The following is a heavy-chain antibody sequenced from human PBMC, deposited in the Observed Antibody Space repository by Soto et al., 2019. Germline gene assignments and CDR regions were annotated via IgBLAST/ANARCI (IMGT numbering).Heavy chain of an antibody. CDR3: ARDLAAGDY. Sequence: QVQLVQSGAEVKKPGASVKLSCKASGYTFINYYIHRVRQAPGQGLEWMGIFNPTSGSTNYAQKFQGRVTLTMATSTRTGYMELSSLRFDDTAVYYCARDLAAGDYWGQGTLVTVSS. D-gene: IGHD6-13*01. J-gene: IGHJ4*02. CDR1: GYTFINYY. V-gene: IGHV1-46*01. CDR2: FNPTSGST.